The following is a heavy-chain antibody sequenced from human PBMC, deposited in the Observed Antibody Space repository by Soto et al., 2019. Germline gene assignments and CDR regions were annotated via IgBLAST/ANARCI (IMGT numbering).Heavy chain of an antibody. J-gene: IGHJ4*02. CDR2: IPYDETNT. CDR1: GFTFSSYT. CDR3: ARDPYNWNYFDS. V-gene: IGHV3-30-3*01. D-gene: IGHD1-20*01. Sequence: GSLRLSCAASGFTFSSYTMHWVRQAPGKGLEWVALIPYDETNTFYADSVRGRFTISRSNSKNTLYLQMNSLRAEDTAVYYCARDPYNWNYFDSWGQGTLVTVSS.